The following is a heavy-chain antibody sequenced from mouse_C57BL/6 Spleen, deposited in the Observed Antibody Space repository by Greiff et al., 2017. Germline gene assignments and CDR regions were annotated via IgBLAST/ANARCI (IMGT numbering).Heavy chain of an antibody. J-gene: IGHJ2*01. CDR3: ARTVVDYFDY. CDR2: IYPGDGDT. V-gene: IGHV1-80*01. D-gene: IGHD1-1*01. Sequence: VQLKQSGAELVKPGASVKISCKASGYAFSSYWMNWVKQRTGKGLEWIGQIYPGDGDTNYNGKFKGKATLTADKSSSTAYMQLSSLTSEDSAVYFCARTVVDYFDYWGQGTTLTVSS. CDR1: GYAFSSYW.